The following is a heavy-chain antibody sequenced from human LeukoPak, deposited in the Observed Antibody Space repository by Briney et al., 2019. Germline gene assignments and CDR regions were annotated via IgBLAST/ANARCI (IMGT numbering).Heavy chain of an antibody. D-gene: IGHD2/OR15-2a*01. CDR2: INSDGSST. CDR3: ARAFPPDY. Sequence: GGSLRLSCAASGFTFSSYWMHWVRQAPGMGLVWVSRINSDGSSTSYADSVKGRFTISRDNAKNTLYLQMNSLRAGDTAVYYCARAFPPDYWGQGTLVTVSS. CDR1: GFTFSSYW. V-gene: IGHV3-74*01. J-gene: IGHJ4*02.